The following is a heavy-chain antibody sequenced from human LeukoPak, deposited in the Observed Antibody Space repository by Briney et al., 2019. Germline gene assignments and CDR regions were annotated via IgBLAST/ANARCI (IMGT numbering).Heavy chain of an antibody. V-gene: IGHV3-9*01. Sequence: GGSLRLSCAASGFTFDDYAMHWVRQAPGKGLEWDSGISWNSGSIGYADSVKGRFTISRDNAKNSLYLQMNSLRAEDTALYYCAKESGTTRAYGMDVWGQGTTVTVSS. CDR2: ISWNSGSI. J-gene: IGHJ6*02. CDR1: GFTFDDYA. D-gene: IGHD1-7*01. CDR3: AKESGTTRAYGMDV.